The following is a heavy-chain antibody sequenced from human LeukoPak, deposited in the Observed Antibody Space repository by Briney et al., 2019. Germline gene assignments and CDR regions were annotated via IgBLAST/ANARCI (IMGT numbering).Heavy chain of an antibody. CDR2: INHSGST. CDR3: ARDCSSTSCFLDY. V-gene: IGHV4-34*01. D-gene: IGHD2-2*01. CDR1: GGSFSGYY. J-gene: IGHJ4*02. Sequence: SETLSLXCAVYGGSFSGYYWSWIRQPPGKGLEWIGEINHSGSTNYNPSLKSRVTISVDTSKNQFSLKLSSVTAADTAVYYCARDCSSTSCFLDYWSQGTLVTVSS.